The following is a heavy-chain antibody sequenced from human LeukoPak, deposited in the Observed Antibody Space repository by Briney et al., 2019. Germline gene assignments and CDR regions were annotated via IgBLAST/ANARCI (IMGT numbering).Heavy chain of an antibody. D-gene: IGHD1-26*01. J-gene: IGHJ4*02. Sequence: GGSLRLSCAASGFDFSGAYMNWVRQAPGKGLEWVGLIKNKHEHQATDYAAPVRERFIITRDDTSSTLFLQMNSLKTEDTAVYYCVTDANRILGARGTGYWGQGILVTVSS. CDR3: VTDANRILGARGTGY. CDR1: GFDFSGAY. CDR2: IKNKHEHQAT. V-gene: IGHV3-15*07.